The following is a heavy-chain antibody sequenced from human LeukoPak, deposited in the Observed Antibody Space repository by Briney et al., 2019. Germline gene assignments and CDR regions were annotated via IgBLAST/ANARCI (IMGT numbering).Heavy chain of an antibody. J-gene: IGHJ4*02. CDR3: ARGQYGDYA. Sequence: AGSLRLSCAASGFMFSTFWMNWVRQAPGKGLEWVASINQDGTEKYYVDSVKGRFTISRDNANNSLYVEMNSLEYDDTAVYYCARGQYGDYAWGEGTLVAVSS. D-gene: IGHD4-17*01. V-gene: IGHV3-7*01. CDR1: GFMFSTFW. CDR2: INQDGTEK.